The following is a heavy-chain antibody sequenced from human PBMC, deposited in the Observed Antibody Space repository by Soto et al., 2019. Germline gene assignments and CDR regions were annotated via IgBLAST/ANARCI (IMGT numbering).Heavy chain of an antibody. CDR3: ARDSWPKSYDILTGNYY. D-gene: IGHD3-9*01. Sequence: PSETLSLTCTVSGGSISSGGYYWSWIRQHPGKGLEWIGEINHSGSINYNPSLKSRLTISVDTSKNQFSLKLSSVTAADTAAYYCARDSWPKSYDILTGNYYWGQGTLVTVSS. CDR2: INHSGSI. CDR1: GGSISSGGYY. J-gene: IGHJ4*02. V-gene: IGHV4-31*03.